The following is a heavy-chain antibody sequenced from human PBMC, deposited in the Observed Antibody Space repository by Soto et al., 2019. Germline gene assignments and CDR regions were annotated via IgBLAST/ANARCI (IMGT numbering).Heavy chain of an antibody. J-gene: IGHJ5*02. V-gene: IGHV3-23*01. CDR2: ISGSGAST. CDR1: GFTFNKYA. CDR3: ARDWNSSPPLGFDP. Sequence: GESLKISCVASGFTFNKYALAWVRQAPGKGLEWVSAISGSGASTYDADSVKGRFTISRDNANNSLYLQMNSLRDEDTAVYYCARDWNSSPPLGFDPWGQGTLVTVSS. D-gene: IGHD3-22*01.